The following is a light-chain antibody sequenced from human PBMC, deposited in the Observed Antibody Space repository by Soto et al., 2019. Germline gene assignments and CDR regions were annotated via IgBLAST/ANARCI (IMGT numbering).Light chain of an antibody. CDR2: GTS. Sequence: EIVMTQSPVALSVSPGESAALSCRASQCVGRNFAWYQQRPGQAPRVLIYGTSTRATGVPARFSGSGSGTDFTLSISNLQSEDFAVYDCQQYNNWPYTFGHGTRLEIK. J-gene: IGKJ2*01. V-gene: IGKV3-15*01. CDR1: QCVGRN. CDR3: QQYNNWPYT.